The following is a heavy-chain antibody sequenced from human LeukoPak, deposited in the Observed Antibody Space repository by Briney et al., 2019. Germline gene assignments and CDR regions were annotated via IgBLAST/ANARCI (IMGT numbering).Heavy chain of an antibody. CDR2: IYYSGST. Sequence: SQTLSLTCTVSGGSISSGGYYWSWIRQHPGKGLEWIGYIYYSGSTYYHPSLKSRVTISVDTSKNQFSLKLSSVTAADTAVYYCARTRRGDYGDLDYFDYWGQGTLVTVSS. V-gene: IGHV4-31*03. CDR1: GGSISSGGYY. CDR3: ARTRRGDYGDLDYFDY. J-gene: IGHJ4*02. D-gene: IGHD4-17*01.